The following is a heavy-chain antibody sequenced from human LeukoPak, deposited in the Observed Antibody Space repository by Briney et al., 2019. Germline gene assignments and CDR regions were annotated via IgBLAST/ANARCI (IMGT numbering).Heavy chain of an antibody. CDR3: ATDTSGWRLDY. V-gene: IGHV3-73*01. D-gene: IGHD6-19*01. Sequence: GGSLRLSCAASGFTFSGSAMHWVRQASGKGLEWVGRIRSKADSYATAYAASVKGRFAISRDDSKNTVYLQMNSLKTEDTAVYYCATDTSGWRLDYWGQGTLVTVSS. CDR2: IRSKADSYAT. J-gene: IGHJ4*02. CDR1: GFTFSGSA.